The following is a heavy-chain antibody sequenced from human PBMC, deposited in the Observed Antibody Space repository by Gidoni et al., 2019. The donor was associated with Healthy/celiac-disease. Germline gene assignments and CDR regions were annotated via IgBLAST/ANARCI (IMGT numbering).Heavy chain of an antibody. V-gene: IGHV4-31*03. J-gene: IGHJ4*02. D-gene: IGHD3-3*01. Sequence: QVQLQQSGPGLVKPSQTLSLTCTVSGGSFSSGGYYWSWIRQHPGKGLEWIGYPYYSGSTYYNPSLKSRVTISVDTSKNQFSLKLSSVTAADTAVYYCARKGSGVVINFFDYWGQGTLVTVSS. CDR1: GGSFSSGGYY. CDR2: PYYSGST. CDR3: ARKGSGVVINFFDY.